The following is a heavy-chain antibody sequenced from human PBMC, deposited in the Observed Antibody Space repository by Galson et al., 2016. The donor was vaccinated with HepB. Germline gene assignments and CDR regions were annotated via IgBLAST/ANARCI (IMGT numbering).Heavy chain of an antibody. CDR1: GFTFSTNW. CDR2: INGDGTIT. J-gene: IGHJ5*02. V-gene: IGHV3-74*01. Sequence: SLRLSCAASGFTFSTNWMHWVRQAPGKGLVWVSRINGDGTITDYADSVKGRFTISRDKAENTLYLQMNSLRVEDTAVYYCARDRGGSAGAFNWFDPWGQGTLVTVSS. CDR3: ARDRGGSAGAFNWFDP. D-gene: IGHD3-10*01.